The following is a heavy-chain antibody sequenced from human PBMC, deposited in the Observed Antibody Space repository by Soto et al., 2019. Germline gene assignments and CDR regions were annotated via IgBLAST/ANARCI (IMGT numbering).Heavy chain of an antibody. Sequence: GGSLRLSCAASGFTFSSYSMNWVRQAPGKGLEWVSSISSSGFDTDYTDFVKGRFIISRDNAKNSLFLQMNSLRAEDAAVYFCARRNGANNDYWGQGTLVTV. J-gene: IGHJ4*02. CDR1: GFTFSSYS. CDR2: ISSSGFDT. CDR3: ARRNGANNDY. D-gene: IGHD4-17*01. V-gene: IGHV3-21*01.